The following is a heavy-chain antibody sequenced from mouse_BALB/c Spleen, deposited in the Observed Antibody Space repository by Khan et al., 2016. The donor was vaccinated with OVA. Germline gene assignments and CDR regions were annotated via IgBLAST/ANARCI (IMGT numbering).Heavy chain of an antibody. D-gene: IGHD1-1*01. Sequence: QVQLKQSGTELVKPGASVKLSCKASGYTFTSYWMHWVKRRPGQGLEWIGEIDPSDSHTNYNQEFNGKATLTVDKSSNTAYMQLSSLTSEDSAVYYCARSYFYGSSTWFGYWGQGTLVTVSA. CDR2: IDPSDSHT. CDR1: GYTFTSYW. J-gene: IGHJ3*01. V-gene: IGHV1-69*02. CDR3: ARSYFYGSSTWFGY.